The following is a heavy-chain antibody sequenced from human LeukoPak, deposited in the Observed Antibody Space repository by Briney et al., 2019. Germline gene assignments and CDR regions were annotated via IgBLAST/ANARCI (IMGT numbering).Heavy chain of an antibody. D-gene: IGHD3-22*01. J-gene: IGHJ4*02. CDR2: INAGNGNT. V-gene: IGHV1-3*01. CDR1: GYTFTSYA. CDR3: ARGRYYDSSGYYTY. Sequence: ASVKVSCKASGYTFTSYAMHWVRQAPGQRLEWMGWINAGNGNTKYSQKFQGRVTITRDTSASTAYMELSSLGSEDTAVNYCARGRYYDSSGYYTYWGQGTLVTVSS.